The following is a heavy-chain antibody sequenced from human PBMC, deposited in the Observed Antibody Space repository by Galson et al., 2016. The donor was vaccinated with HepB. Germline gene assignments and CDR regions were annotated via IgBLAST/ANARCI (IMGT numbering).Heavy chain of an antibody. Sequence: SLRLSCAASGFTFDNYAMSWVRQAPGKGLEWVSAISGGGGSIYYADSVKGRFTISRDNSKNTLYLEMNNLRVEDTAVYYWVKAGAVADLDYHHGMDVWGQGTTVIVSS. CDR2: ISGGGGSI. D-gene: IGHD6-19*01. V-gene: IGHV3-23*01. CDR3: VKAGAVADLDYHHGMDV. CDR1: GFTFDNYA. J-gene: IGHJ6*02.